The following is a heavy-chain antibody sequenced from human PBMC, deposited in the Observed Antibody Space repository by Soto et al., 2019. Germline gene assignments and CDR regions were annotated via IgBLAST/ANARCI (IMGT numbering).Heavy chain of an antibody. CDR1: GDTFSSYA. CDR3: ARRRYCGYNCYHKHYYGMDV. V-gene: IGHV1-69*08. Sequence: QVQLVQSGAELKKTGSSVKVSCRASGDTFSSYAVNWVRQAPGRGLEWMGRIITVLGTTDDAQNFKGRLTITAEKSTKTVYMELSSLRSEDTAVYYCARRRYCGYNCYHKHYYGMDVWGQGTTVTFAS. J-gene: IGHJ6*02. CDR2: IITVLGTT. D-gene: IGHD2-21*01.